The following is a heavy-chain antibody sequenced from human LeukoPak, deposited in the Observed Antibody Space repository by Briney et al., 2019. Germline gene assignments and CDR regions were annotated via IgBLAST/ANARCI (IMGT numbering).Heavy chain of an antibody. D-gene: IGHD3-22*01. Sequence: GGSLRLSCAASGFTFSNAWMSWVRQAPGKGLEWVGRIKSRTDGGTTEYAAPVKGRFAILRDDSENTLHLQMNSLKTEDTAVYYCTLYYYDSSGYYFGFSGSWGQGTLVTVSS. J-gene: IGHJ5*02. V-gene: IGHV3-15*01. CDR3: TLYYYDSSGYYFGFSGS. CDR1: GFTFSNAW. CDR2: IKSRTDGGTT.